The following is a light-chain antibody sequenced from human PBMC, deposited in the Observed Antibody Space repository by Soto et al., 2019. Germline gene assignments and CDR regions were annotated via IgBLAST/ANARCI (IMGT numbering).Light chain of an antibody. CDR3: QQSYGIPQT. Sequence: IQLTQSPSSLSASVGDRVTITCRTSQHVNRYLNWYQEQPGKAPKLLIYAASILQSGVPSRFSGSGSGTDFTLAIISLQPEDFSTYYCQQSYGIPQTFGPGTKVEIK. CDR1: QHVNRY. CDR2: AAS. J-gene: IGKJ1*01. V-gene: IGKV1-39*01.